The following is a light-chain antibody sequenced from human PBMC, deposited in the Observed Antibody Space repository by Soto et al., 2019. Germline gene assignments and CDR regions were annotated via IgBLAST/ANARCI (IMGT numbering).Light chain of an antibody. CDR3: QVWDGSTDAV. CDR2: SDS. CDR1: NIGNLD. J-gene: IGLJ2*01. V-gene: IGLV3-21*04. Sequence: SYELTQPSSVSAAPGKTATITCGGNNIGNLDVHWYQQKPGQAPVLVIFSDSDRPSGIPDRFSGSNSGNTATLTIGRVDAGDEANYYCQVWDGSTDAVFGGGTKLTVL.